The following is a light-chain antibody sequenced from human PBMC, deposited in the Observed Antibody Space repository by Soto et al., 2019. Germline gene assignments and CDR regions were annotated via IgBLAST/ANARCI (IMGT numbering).Light chain of an antibody. Sequence: QSVLTQPPSVSAAPRQKVTISCSGSTSNIGNNYVSWYQQLPGTAPKLLSYDNSERPSGIPDRFSGSQSGTSATLGITGLQTGDEADYYCATWDSSTGAGAVFGGGTQLTGL. V-gene: IGLV1-51*01. J-gene: IGLJ7*01. CDR1: TSNIGNNY. CDR2: DNS. CDR3: ATWDSSTGAGAV.